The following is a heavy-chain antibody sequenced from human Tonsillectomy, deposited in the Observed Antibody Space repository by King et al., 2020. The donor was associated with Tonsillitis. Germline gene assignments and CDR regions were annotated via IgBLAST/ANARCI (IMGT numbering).Heavy chain of an antibody. Sequence: ISQPPVKALEWLAHIFSNDEKSYSTSLKSRLTISKDNSTSQVVLNMTNMDPVDTATYYCARIVASGWYYVDYWHQGTLVTVFS. D-gene: IGHD6-19*01. J-gene: IGHJ4*02. V-gene: IGHV2-26*01. CDR2: IFSNDEK. CDR3: ARIVASGWYYVDY.